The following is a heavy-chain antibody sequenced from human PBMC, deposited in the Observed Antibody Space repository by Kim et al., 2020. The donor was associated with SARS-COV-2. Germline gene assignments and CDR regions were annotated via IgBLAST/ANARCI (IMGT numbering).Heavy chain of an antibody. CDR3: ARDTSGYTEFDY. D-gene: IGHD5-12*01. CDR2: ICPSGAP. CDR1: GGSVSSDYC. J-gene: IGHJ4*02. Sequence: SETLSLTCAVAGGSVSSDYCWTWIRQPPGKGLEWIGEICPSGAPNYNPSLKGRVTMSVDTSRNEFSLNLRSVTDADTAVYFCARDTSGYTEFDYWGQGT. V-gene: IGHV4-4*02.